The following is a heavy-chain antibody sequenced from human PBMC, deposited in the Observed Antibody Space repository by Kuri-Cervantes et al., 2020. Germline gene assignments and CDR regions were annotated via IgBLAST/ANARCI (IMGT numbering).Heavy chain of an antibody. V-gene: IGHV3-73*01. Sequence: GGSLRLSCAASGFTFSGSAMHWVRQASGKGLEWVGRIRSKANSYATAYAASVKGRFTISRDDSKNTAYLQMNSLKTEDTAVYYCAREGNNWNYVGPYYYYYYMDVWGKGTTVTVSS. CDR1: GFTFSGSA. CDR3: AREGNNWNYVGPYYYYYYMDV. J-gene: IGHJ6*03. CDR2: IRSKANSYAT. D-gene: IGHD1-7*01.